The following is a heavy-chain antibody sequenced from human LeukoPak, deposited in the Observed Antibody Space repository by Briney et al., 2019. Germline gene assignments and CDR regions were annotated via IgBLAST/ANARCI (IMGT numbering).Heavy chain of an antibody. Sequence: SVKVSCKASGGTFSSYAISWVRQAPGQGLEWMGGTIPIFGTANYAQKFQGRVTITADESTSTAYMELSSLRSEDTAVYYCAISTTDSILGFDPWGQGTLVTVSS. CDR2: TIPIFGTA. J-gene: IGHJ5*02. D-gene: IGHD4-17*01. CDR1: GGTFSSYA. V-gene: IGHV1-69*13. CDR3: AISTTDSILGFDP.